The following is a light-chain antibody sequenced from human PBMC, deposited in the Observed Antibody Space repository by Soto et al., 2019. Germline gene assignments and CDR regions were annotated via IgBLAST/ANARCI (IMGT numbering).Light chain of an antibody. CDR1: QSVTSTY. CDR2: GGS. CDR3: QQFDSTRSYR. V-gene: IGKV3-20*01. Sequence: EILLTQSPGTLSLSPGETATLSCRASQSVTSTYLAWYQQRPGQSPRLIIYGGSTRATGFPDRFSVGGSGTDFTLTISRLEPEDSAVYYCHCQQFDSTRSYRFGQGTKREI. J-gene: IGKJ2*03.